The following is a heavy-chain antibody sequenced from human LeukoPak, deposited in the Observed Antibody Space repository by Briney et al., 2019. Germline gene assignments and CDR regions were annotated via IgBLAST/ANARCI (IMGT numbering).Heavy chain of an antibody. Sequence: PSETLSLTCTVSVGSIINYYWSCSRQPPGKGLEWIGYIYYRGITNYNPSLGGRATISFEMSKNQISRKLTSVTTADTAVYYCARVISSGWAGFDYWGQGALVTVSS. CDR3: ARVISSGWAGFDY. CDR2: IYYRGIT. CDR1: VGSIINYY. V-gene: IGHV4-59*01. J-gene: IGHJ4*02. D-gene: IGHD6-19*01.